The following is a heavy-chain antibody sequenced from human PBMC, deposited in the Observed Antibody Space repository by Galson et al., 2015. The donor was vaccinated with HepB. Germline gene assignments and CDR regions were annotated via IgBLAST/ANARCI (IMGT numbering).Heavy chain of an antibody. D-gene: IGHD3-16*02. CDR2: IDWDDDK. CDR1: GFSLSTRGMC. CDR3: VRSSHYDYVWGNFRSQYYFDY. Sequence: ALVKPTQTLTLTCTFSGFSLSTRGMCVTWIRQPPGKALEWLARIDWDDDKYYSTSLKTRLTVSKDTSKNQVVLTMTNMDPVDTATYYCVRSSHYDYVWGNFRSQYYFDYGGQGTLVTVSS. V-gene: IGHV2-70*11. J-gene: IGHJ4*02.